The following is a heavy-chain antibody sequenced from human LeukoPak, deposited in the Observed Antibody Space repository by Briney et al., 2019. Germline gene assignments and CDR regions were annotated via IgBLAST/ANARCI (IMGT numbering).Heavy chain of an antibody. J-gene: IGHJ5*02. V-gene: IGHV4-4*09. CDR2: IYTSGST. D-gene: IGHD2-21*02. CDR3: ARQAYGGGDCYSGWFDP. Sequence: SETLSLTCTVSGGSISSYYSSWIRQPPGKGLEWIGYIYTSGSTNYNPSLKSRATISVDTSKNQFSLKLSSVTAADTAVYYCARQAYGGGDCYSGWFDPWGQGTLVTVSS. CDR1: GGSISSYY.